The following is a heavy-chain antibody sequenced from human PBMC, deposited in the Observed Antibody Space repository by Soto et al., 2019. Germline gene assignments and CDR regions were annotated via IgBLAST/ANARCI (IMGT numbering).Heavy chain of an antibody. J-gene: IGHJ6*02. Sequence: PGGSLRLSCAASGFTFSSYGMHWVRQAPGKGLEWVAVIWYDGSNKYYADSVKGRFTISRDNSKNTLYLQMNSLRAEDTAVYYCARLPYYGSGSNYYGMDVWGQGTTVTVSS. D-gene: IGHD3-10*01. V-gene: IGHV3-33*01. CDR2: IWYDGSNK. CDR3: ARLPYYGSGSNYYGMDV. CDR1: GFTFSSYG.